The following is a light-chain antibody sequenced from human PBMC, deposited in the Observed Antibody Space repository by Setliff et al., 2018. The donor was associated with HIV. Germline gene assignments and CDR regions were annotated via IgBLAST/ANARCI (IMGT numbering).Light chain of an antibody. CDR2: STN. Sequence: QSALTQPPSAPGTPGQRVTISCSGSSSNIGRNAVTWYQQLPGAAPRLLIYSTNQRPAGVPARFSGSKSGTSASLAISGLQSEDEADYYCAAWDDSLNGYVFGTGTKVTVL. CDR3: AAWDDSLNGYV. CDR1: SSNIGRNA. V-gene: IGLV1-44*01. J-gene: IGLJ1*01.